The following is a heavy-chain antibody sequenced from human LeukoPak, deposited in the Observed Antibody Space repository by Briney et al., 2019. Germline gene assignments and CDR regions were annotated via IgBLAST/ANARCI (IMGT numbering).Heavy chain of an antibody. CDR1: GGPINNYY. Sequence: SETLSLTCTVSGGPINNYYWAWIRRPAGKGLEWIGRIYTSGTTDYNPFLKSRITMSLDTSKNQFSLSLSSVTAADTAVYYCAREFKDYDGSGYYYAYWGQGTLVTVSS. CDR3: AREFKDYDGSGYYYAY. D-gene: IGHD3-22*01. CDR2: IYTSGTT. V-gene: IGHV4-4*07. J-gene: IGHJ4*02.